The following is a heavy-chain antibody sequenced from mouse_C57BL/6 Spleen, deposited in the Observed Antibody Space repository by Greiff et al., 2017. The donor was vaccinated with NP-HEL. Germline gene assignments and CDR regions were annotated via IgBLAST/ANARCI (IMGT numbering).Heavy chain of an antibody. J-gene: IGHJ2*01. CDR1: GYTFTSYW. V-gene: IGHV1-55*01. D-gene: IGHD2-4*01. Sequence: QVQLQQPGAELVKPGASVKMSCKASGYTFTSYWITWVKQRPGQGLEWIGDIYPGSGSTNYNEKFKSKATLTVDTSSSTAYMQLSSLTSEDSAVYYCARKEDDYDGPFDYWGQGTTLTVSS. CDR2: IYPGSGST. CDR3: ARKEDDYDGPFDY.